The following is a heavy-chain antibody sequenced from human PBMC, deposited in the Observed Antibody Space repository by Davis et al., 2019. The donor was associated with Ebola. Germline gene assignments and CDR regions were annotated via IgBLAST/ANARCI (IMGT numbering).Heavy chain of an antibody. CDR3: TRGRGGSSWEVY. V-gene: IGHV3-53*01. J-gene: IGHJ4*02. D-gene: IGHD6-13*01. Sequence: GESLKISCASSGFTLGSYPMSWIRQAPGKGLEWVAVIYRGGNTYYADSVKGRFTISRDNSKDTLELQMNSLRAEDTAVYYCTRGRGGSSWEVYWGQGTLVTVSS. CDR2: IYRGGNT. CDR1: GFTLGSYP.